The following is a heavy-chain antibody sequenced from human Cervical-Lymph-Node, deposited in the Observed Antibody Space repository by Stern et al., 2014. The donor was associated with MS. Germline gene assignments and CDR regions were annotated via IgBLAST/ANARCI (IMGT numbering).Heavy chain of an antibody. V-gene: IGHV3-30*03. CDR2: ISYDGSNK. Sequence: VQLVESGGGVVQPGRSLRLSCAASGFTFSSYGMHWVRQAPGKGLEWVAVISYDGSNKYYADSVKGRFTISRDNSKNTLYLQMNSLRAEDTAVYYCARWGHWYFDFWSGPHDTDDIWGQGTMVSVSS. D-gene: IGHD3-3*01. CDR1: GFTFSSYG. J-gene: IGHJ3*02. CDR3: ARWGHWYFDFWSGPHDTDDI.